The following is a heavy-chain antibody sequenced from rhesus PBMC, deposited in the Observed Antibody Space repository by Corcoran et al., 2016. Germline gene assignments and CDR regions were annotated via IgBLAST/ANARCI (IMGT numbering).Heavy chain of an antibody. Sequence: QVQLQKSGPGLVKPSETLSLTCAVSGGSFRSYWWNWFRQPPGKGLEWIGEINGYSGSTNANPSLQGRVPISKDVSKNQFSLRLTSVTAADTAVYYCTSPIRYRFDVWGPGVLVSVSS. CDR3: TSPIRYRFDV. CDR1: GGSFRSYW. V-gene: IGHV4-80*01. D-gene: IGHD4-29*01. J-gene: IGHJ5-1*01. CDR2: INGYSGST.